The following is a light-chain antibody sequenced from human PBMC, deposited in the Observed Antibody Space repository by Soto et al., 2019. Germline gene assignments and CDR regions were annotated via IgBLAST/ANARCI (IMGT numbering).Light chain of an antibody. Sequence: QSALTQPASVSGSPGQSITISCTGTSSDVGDYNYVSWYRHHPGKAPKLLIYEVTFRPSGVSDRFSGSKSGNTASLTISGLQAEDEADYYCSSYTSSSTLEVFGSGTKLTVL. CDR2: EVT. V-gene: IGLV2-14*01. CDR3: SSYTSSSTLEV. J-gene: IGLJ1*01. CDR1: SSDVGDYNY.